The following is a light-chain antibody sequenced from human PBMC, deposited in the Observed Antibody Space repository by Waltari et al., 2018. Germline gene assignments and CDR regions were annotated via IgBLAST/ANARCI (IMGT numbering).Light chain of an antibody. V-gene: IGKV3-11*01. CDR1: QSVSSK. J-gene: IGKJ2*01. Sequence: EIVLTQSPATLSLSPGERATLSCRASQSVSSKLAWYQQKPGQAPRLLMYDASNRATGIPARFSGSGSVTDFTLTISSLEPEDFAVYYCHQRNNWPFTFGQGTKLEIK. CDR3: HQRNNWPFT. CDR2: DAS.